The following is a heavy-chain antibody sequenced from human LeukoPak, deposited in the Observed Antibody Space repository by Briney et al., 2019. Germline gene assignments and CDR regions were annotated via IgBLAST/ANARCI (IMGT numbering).Heavy chain of an antibody. CDR3: ASGTAAAHYLNPIFDY. Sequence: PGGSLRLSCAASGFTFSSYWMSWVRQAPGKGLEWVANIKQDGSEKYYVDSVKGRFTISRDNAKNSLYLQMNSLRAEDTAGYYCASGTAAAHYLNPIFDYWGQGTLVTVSS. CDR2: IKQDGSEK. J-gene: IGHJ4*02. V-gene: IGHV3-7*01. CDR1: GFTFSSYW. D-gene: IGHD6-13*01.